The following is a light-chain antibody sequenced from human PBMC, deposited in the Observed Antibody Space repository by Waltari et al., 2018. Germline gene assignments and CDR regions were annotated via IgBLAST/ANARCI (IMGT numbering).Light chain of an antibody. Sequence: QSALTQPASVSGSPGQSITISCTGTSSDVGGYNFVSWYQQYPGKAPKLDICDVSARPSVASDRFSGSKSANTASLVISGLQPEDEADYYCSSYTATRHYVFGTGTKVTVL. CDR3: SSYTATRHYV. CDR2: DVS. J-gene: IGLJ1*01. V-gene: IGLV2-14*03. CDR1: SSDVGGYNF.